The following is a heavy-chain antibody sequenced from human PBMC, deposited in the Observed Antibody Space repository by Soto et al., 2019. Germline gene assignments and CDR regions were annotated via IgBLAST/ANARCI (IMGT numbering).Heavy chain of an antibody. CDR1: GYSISSGYY. CDR3: ARGAGTEAGMDV. V-gene: IGHV4-38-2*01. D-gene: IGHD6-13*01. J-gene: IGHJ6*02. CDR2: IYHSGST. Sequence: SETLSLTCAVSGYSISSGYYCGWIRQPPGKGLEWIGSIYHSGSTYYNPSLKSRVTISVDTSKNQFSLKLSSVTAADTAVYYCARGAGTEAGMDVWGQGTTVTVSS.